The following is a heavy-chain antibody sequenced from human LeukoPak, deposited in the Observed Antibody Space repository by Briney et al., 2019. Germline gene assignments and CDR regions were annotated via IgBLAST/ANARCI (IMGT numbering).Heavy chain of an antibody. V-gene: IGHV3-9*01. CDR2: ISWNSGSI. D-gene: IGHD2-2*01. Sequence: PGRSLRLSCAASGFTFDDYAMHWVRQAPGKGLEWVSGISWNSGSIGYADSVKGRFTISRDNAKNSLYLQMNSLRAEDTALYYCAKDLRSSCHHYKPDWGQGTLVTVSS. CDR1: GFTFDDYA. J-gene: IGHJ4*02. CDR3: AKDLRSSCHHYKPD.